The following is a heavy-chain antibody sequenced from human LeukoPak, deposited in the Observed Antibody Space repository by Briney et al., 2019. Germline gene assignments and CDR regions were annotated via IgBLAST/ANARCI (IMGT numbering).Heavy chain of an antibody. CDR2: IYNSGST. CDR1: GASVSSGTYY. Sequence: PSETLSLTCTVSGASVSSGTYYWSWIRQPPGKGLEWIGYIYNSGSTNYNPSLKSRVTISVDTSKNQFSLKLSSVTAADTAVYYCARDRYCSGGRCYSGRFDPWGQGTLVTVSS. D-gene: IGHD2-15*01. J-gene: IGHJ5*02. CDR3: ARDRYCSGGRCYSGRFDP. V-gene: IGHV4-61*01.